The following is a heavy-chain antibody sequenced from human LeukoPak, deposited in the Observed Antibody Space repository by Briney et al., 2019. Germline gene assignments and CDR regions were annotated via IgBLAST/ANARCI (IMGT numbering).Heavy chain of an antibody. CDR3: ARDTPQHLKRYDY. V-gene: IGHV1-18*01. J-gene: IGHJ4*02. CDR2: INTHNGNT. Sequence: ASVKVSCKASGYNFDKFGIAWVRQAPGQGLEWMGWINTHNGNTKYAQQYQGRVTMTTDTSTSTVYMELRSLRSDDTAVYFCARDTPQHLKRYDYWGQGTQVAVSS. CDR1: GYNFDKFG. D-gene: IGHD6-13*01.